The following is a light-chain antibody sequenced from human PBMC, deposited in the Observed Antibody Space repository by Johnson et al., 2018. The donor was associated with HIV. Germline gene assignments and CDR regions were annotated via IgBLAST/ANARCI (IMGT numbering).Light chain of an antibody. CDR3: GTCDSSLRTRF. CDR1: SSNIGNNY. Sequence: HSVLTQPPSVSAAPGQKVTISCSGSSSNIGNNYVSWYQQLPGTAPKLLIYDNNKRPSGIPDRFSGSKSGTSATLGITGLQTGVETDHSCGTCDSSLRTRFVGTGTKVTVL. J-gene: IGLJ1*01. V-gene: IGLV1-51*01. CDR2: DNN.